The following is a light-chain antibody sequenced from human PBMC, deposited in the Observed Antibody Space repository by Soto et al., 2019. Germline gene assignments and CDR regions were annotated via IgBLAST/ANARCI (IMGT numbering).Light chain of an antibody. CDR1: SSNIEKND. J-gene: IGLJ3*02. Sequence: QSVLTQPPSMSAAPGQKVTLSCSGSSSNIEKNDVAWYQQFPGTVPNLVMYRNGQRPSGIPDRFSGSKSGTSASLDITGLETGDEADYYCATWDNSLRARVFGGGTKVTVL. V-gene: IGLV1-51*02. CDR2: RNG. CDR3: ATWDNSLRARV.